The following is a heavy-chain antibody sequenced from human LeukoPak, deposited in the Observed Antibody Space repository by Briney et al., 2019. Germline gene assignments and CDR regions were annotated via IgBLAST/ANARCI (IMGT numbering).Heavy chain of an antibody. D-gene: IGHD4-17*01. V-gene: IGHV4-59*12. CDR1: GGSISSYY. Sequence: SETLSLTCTVSGGSISSYYWSWIRQPPGKGLEWIGYIYYSGSTNYNPSLKSRVTMSVDTSKNQFSLNLSSVTAADTAVYYCAREPTVTLWDYYMDVWGKGTTVTISS. J-gene: IGHJ6*03. CDR2: IYYSGST. CDR3: AREPTVTLWDYYMDV.